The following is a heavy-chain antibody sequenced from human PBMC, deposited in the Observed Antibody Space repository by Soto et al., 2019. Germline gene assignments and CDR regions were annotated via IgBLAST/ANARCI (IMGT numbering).Heavy chain of an antibody. CDR2: ISSSSNST. CDR3: ASSLLTPFDY. CDR1: GFTFSRYS. V-gene: IGHV3-48*04. Sequence: PGGSLRLSCAASGFTFSRYSMNWVRQAPGKGLEWVSCISSSSNSTYYADSVKGRFTISRDNAKNTLHLQMNSLRAEDTAVYYCASSLLTPFDYWGQGTLVTVSS. J-gene: IGHJ4*02. D-gene: IGHD7-27*01.